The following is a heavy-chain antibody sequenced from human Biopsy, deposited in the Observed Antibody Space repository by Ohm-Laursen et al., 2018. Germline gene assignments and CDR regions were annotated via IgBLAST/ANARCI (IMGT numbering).Heavy chain of an antibody. CDR1: GGTYSGYY. J-gene: IGHJ5*02. Sequence: PPGTLSLTCAVYGGTYSGYYWSWIRQPPGQGLEWIGEVHHDGRDNYNPSLKSRVTISGDMSKKQFSLKLSGLTAANTAVYYCARFIVPALHCSNGVCPIRWFDPWGQGTLVTVSS. V-gene: IGHV4-34*01. CDR3: ARFIVPALHCSNGVCPIRWFDP. D-gene: IGHD2-2*01. CDR2: VHHDGRD.